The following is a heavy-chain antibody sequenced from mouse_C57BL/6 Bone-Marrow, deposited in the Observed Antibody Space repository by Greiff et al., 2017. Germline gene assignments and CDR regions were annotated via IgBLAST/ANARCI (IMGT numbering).Heavy chain of an antibody. CDR3: ARESKLHYYGSSFFAY. V-gene: IGHV5-6*01. CDR2: ISSGGSYT. Sequence: EVQLVESGGDLVKPGGSLKLSCAASGFTFSSYGMSWVRQTPDKRLEWVATISSGGSYTYYPDSVKGRFTISRDNAKNTLYLQMSSLKSEDTAMYYCARESKLHYYGSSFFAYWGQGTLVTVSA. CDR1: GFTFSSYG. D-gene: IGHD1-1*01. J-gene: IGHJ3*01.